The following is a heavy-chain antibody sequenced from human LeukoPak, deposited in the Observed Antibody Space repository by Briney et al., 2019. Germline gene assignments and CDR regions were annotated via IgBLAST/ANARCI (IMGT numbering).Heavy chain of an antibody. CDR2: ISGSGGST. J-gene: IGHJ4*02. D-gene: IGHD4-11*01. CDR3: AKDPGPRSRATVTTGLPYYFDY. CDR1: GFTFSNYA. V-gene: IGHV3-23*01. Sequence: GGSLRLSCAASGFTFSNYAMSWVRQAPGKGLEWVSAISGSGGSTYYVDSVKGRFTISRDNSKNTLYLQMNSLRAEDTAVYYCAKDPGPRSRATVTTGLPYYFDYWGQGTLVTVSS.